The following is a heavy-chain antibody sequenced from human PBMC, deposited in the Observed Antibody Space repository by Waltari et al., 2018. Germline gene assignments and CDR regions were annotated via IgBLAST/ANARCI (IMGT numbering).Heavy chain of an antibody. Sequence: QVQLVQSGAEVKKPGASVKVSCKASGYIFTGYYVHWVRQAPGQGLEWMGWINPNSGGTNYAQMFQGRVTITRDTSISTVYMELRRLSPDDTAVYYCARETPWFDPWGQGTLVTVSS. V-gene: IGHV1-2*02. CDR1: GYIFTGYY. J-gene: IGHJ5*02. CDR2: INPNSGGT. CDR3: ARETPWFDP.